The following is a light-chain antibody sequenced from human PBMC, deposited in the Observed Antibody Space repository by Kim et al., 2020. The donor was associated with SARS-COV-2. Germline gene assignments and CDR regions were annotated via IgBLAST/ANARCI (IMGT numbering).Light chain of an antibody. V-gene: IGKV3-11*01. CDR1: QSVSSY. CDR3: QQRSNWPPWT. J-gene: IGKJ1*01. CDR2: DAS. Sequence: APGERATLSGRASQSVSSYLAWYQQKPGQDPRLLIYDASNRATGIPARFSASGSGTDFTLTISSLEPEDFAVYYCQQRSNWPPWTFGQGTKVDIK.